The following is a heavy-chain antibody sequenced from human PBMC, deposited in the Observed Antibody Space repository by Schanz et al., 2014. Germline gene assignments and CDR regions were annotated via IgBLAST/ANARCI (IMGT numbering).Heavy chain of an antibody. J-gene: IGHJ4*02. CDR3: TTYCDGGCAIDN. CDR2: IKSKTDGGTT. V-gene: IGHV3-15*01. CDR1: GFTFSDAW. D-gene: IGHD6-19*01. Sequence: EVQLVESGGGLVKPGGSLRLSCAASGFTFSDAWRTWVRQAPGKGLEWVGRIKSKTDGGTTDYAAPVKGRFTISRDDSKNTLFLQMNSLKTEDTAVYYCTTYCDGGCAIDNWGQGALVTVSS.